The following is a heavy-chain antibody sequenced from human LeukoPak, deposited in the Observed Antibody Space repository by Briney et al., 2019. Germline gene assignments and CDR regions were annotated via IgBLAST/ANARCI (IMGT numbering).Heavy chain of an antibody. V-gene: IGHV4-31*03. D-gene: IGHD3-22*01. CDR2: IYYSGST. J-gene: IGHJ4*02. CDR1: GRSISSGGYY. Sequence: SLTLSLTCTLSGRSISSGGYYWRWIRQHPGKGLEWIGYIYYSGSTYYIPSLKSRVTISVDTSKNQFSLKLSSVTAADTAVYYCARDLGYYDRVWGQGTLVTVSS. CDR3: ARDLGYYDRV.